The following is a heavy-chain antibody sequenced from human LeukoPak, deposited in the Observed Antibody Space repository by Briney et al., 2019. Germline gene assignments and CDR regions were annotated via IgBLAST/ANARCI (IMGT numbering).Heavy chain of an antibody. CDR1: GRIFDDYA. Sequence: PGRSLRLSCAVSGRIFDDYAMFWVRQAPGEGLEWVSGISWNGDVTAYADSVRGRFTVFRDNAKNSVCLQMNRQRGGDTAFCYCAKGAQPWYYDSSGPNHWGSALDIWGQGTAVTVSS. D-gene: IGHD3-22*01. CDR3: AKGAQPWYYDSSGPNHWGSALDI. J-gene: IGHJ3*02. V-gene: IGHV3-9*01. CDR2: ISWNGDVT.